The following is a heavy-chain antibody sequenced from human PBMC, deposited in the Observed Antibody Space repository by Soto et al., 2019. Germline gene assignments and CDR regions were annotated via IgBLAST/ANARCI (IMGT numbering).Heavy chain of an antibody. CDR1: GDTFTNSA. CDR2: ISAYNGNT. V-gene: IGHV1-18*01. J-gene: IGHJ4*02. D-gene: IGHD6-13*01. CDR3: AREGSRSGRPRPHTYIDY. Sequence: ASVKVSCKASGDTFTNSAFIWVRQAPGQGLEWMGWISAYNGNTDYEQKFQGGVTMTTDTSTSTAHMELRSLRSDDTAVYYCAREGSRSGRPRPHTYIDYWGQGTLVTVSS.